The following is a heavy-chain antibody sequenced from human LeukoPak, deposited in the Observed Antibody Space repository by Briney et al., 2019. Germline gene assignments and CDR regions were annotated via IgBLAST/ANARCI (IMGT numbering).Heavy chain of an antibody. CDR3: ARVPIFGAFHYYYYMDV. D-gene: IGHD3-3*01. V-gene: IGHV4-39*01. J-gene: IGHJ6*03. CDR2: IYYSGST. CDR1: GGSISSSSYY. Sequence: SETLSLTCTVSGGSISSSSYYWGWIRQPPGKGLEWIGSIYYSGSTYYNPSLKSRVTISVDTSKNQFSLKLSSVTAADTAVYYCARVPIFGAFHYYYYMDVWGKGTTVTVSS.